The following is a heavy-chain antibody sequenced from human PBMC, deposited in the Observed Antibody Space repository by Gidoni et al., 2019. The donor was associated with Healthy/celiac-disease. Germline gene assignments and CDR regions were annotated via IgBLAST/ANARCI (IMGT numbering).Heavy chain of an antibody. CDR3: ARLPQWLVPSFFDY. V-gene: IGHV4-39*01. Sequence: QLQLQESGPGLVKPSETLSLTCTVSGGSLSSSSYYWGWIRQPPGKGLEWIGSIYYSGSTYYNPSLKSRVTISVDTSKNQFSLKLSSVTAADTAVYYCARLPQWLVPSFFDYWGQGTLVTVSS. CDR2: IYYSGST. D-gene: IGHD6-19*01. J-gene: IGHJ4*02. CDR1: GGSLSSSSYY.